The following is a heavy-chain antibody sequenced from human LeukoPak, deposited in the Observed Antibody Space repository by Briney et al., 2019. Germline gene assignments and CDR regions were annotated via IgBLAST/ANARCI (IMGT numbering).Heavy chain of an antibody. V-gene: IGHV3-23*01. Sequence: PGGSLRLSCAASGFTVSSNYMSWVRQAPGKGLEWVSAITGSGGSTYYADSVKGRSTISRDNSKNTLYLQMNSLRAEDTAVYYCAKDLLRYFDWLLSDSDYWGQGTLVTVSS. CDR2: ITGSGGST. J-gene: IGHJ4*02. D-gene: IGHD3-9*01. CDR3: AKDLLRYFDWLLSDSDY. CDR1: GFTVSSNY.